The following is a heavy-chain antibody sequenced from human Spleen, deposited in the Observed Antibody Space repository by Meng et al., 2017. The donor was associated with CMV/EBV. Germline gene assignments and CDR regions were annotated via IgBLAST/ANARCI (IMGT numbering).Heavy chain of an antibody. CDR3: VREPYDSSGFYVPGLNY. Sequence: GGSLRLSCAASGFTFSDYYMNWIRQAPGKGLEWVSYISSSGSTIYYADSVKGRFSISRDNTKKSLYLQMNSLRDEDTAVYFCVREPYDSSGFYVPGLNYWGQGTLVTVSS. CDR2: ISSSGSTI. J-gene: IGHJ4*02. V-gene: IGHV3-11*04. D-gene: IGHD3-22*01. CDR1: GFTFSDYY.